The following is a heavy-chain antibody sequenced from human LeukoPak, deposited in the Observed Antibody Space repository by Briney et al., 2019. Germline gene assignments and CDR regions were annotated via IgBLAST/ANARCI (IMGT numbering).Heavy chain of an antibody. Sequence: SETLSLTCTVSGGSISSSSYYWGWIRQPPGKGLEWIGSIYYSGSTYYNPSLKSRVTISVDTSKNQFSLKLSSVTAADTAVYYCARGREQWPNYYYGMDVWGQGTTVTVSS. J-gene: IGHJ6*02. CDR2: IYYSGST. CDR1: GGSISSSSYY. D-gene: IGHD6-19*01. V-gene: IGHV4-39*07. CDR3: ARGREQWPNYYYGMDV.